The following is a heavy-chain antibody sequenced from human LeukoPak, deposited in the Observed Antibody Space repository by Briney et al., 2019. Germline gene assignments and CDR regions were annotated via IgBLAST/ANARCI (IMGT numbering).Heavy chain of an antibody. Sequence: PGGSLRLSCAASGFTFSSYWMSWVRQAPGKGLEWVANIKQDGSEKYYVDPVKGRFTISRDNAKNSLYLQMNSLRAEDTAVYYCAREEWLSYYYFDYWGQGTLVTVSS. D-gene: IGHD3-3*01. CDR3: AREEWLSYYYFDY. CDR1: GFTFSSYW. J-gene: IGHJ4*02. V-gene: IGHV3-7*01. CDR2: IKQDGSEK.